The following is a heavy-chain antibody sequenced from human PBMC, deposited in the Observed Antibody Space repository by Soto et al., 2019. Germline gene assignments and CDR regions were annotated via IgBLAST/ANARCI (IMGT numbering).Heavy chain of an antibody. J-gene: IGHJ6*01. CDR2: IKGDGSIT. CDR1: GFTFSDHW. Sequence: EVQLVESGGGLVQPGGSLRLSCAASGFTFSDHWIHWVRQGPGEGLVWVSRIKGDGSITNYADSVKGRFTISRDNAKNTVYVQINRLIVEDTALEYCAGGLRWAYGMYVWGEVAMGTVSS. CDR3: AGGLRWAYGMYV. V-gene: IGHV3-74*01. D-gene: IGHD2-21*01.